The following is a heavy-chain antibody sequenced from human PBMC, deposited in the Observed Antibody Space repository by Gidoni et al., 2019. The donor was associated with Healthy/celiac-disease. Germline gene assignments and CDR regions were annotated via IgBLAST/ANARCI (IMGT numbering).Heavy chain of an antibody. CDR2: IIPIFGTA. J-gene: IGHJ3*02. Sequence: QVQLVQSGAAVKKPGSSVKVSCKASGGTFSSYAISWVRQATGQGLEWMGGIIPIFGTANYAPKFQGRVTITADEYTSTAYMELSSLRSEDTAVYYCASTDSPGSAFDIWGQGTMVTVSS. CDR3: ASTDSPGSAFDI. CDR1: GGTFSSYA. V-gene: IGHV1-69*01. D-gene: IGHD3-10*01.